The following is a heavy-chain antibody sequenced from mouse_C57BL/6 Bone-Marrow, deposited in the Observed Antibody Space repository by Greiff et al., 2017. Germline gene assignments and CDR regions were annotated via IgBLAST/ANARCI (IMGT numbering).Heavy chain of an antibody. Sequence: EVQLQQSGPGLVKPSPSLSLTCSVTGYSITSGYYWNWIRQFPGNKLEWMGYIRYDGSNNYNPSLKNRISITRDTSKNQSFLKLNSVTTEDTATYDCARDSYDGDWFAYWSQRTLVTVSA. V-gene: IGHV3-6*01. CDR2: IRYDGSN. CDR1: GYSITSGYY. CDR3: ARDSYDGDWFAY. D-gene: IGHD2-12*01. J-gene: IGHJ3*01.